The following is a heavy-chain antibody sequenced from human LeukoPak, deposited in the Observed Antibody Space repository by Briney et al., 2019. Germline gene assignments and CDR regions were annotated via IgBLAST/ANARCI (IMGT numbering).Heavy chain of an antibody. CDR1: GGSISSRNYY. J-gene: IGHJ6*03. CDR2: ISTSGST. Sequence: SETLSLTCTVSGGSISSRNYYWSWIRQHAGKGLEWIGRISTSGSTNYNPSLKSRVTVSVDSSKNQFSLKLTSATAADTAVYYCATVTALTGTYYMDVWGKGTTVTVSS. V-gene: IGHV4-61*02. D-gene: IGHD6-19*01. CDR3: ATVTALTGTYYMDV.